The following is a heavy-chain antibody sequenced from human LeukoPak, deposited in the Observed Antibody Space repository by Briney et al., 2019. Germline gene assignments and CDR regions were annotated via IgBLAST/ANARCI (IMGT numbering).Heavy chain of an antibody. V-gene: IGHV4-39*01. J-gene: IGHJ2*01. CDR3: ARYESSAYGIDV. Sequence: SVTLSLTCTVSGGSISSSSSYWVWSRQPPGMGLEWIGSIYYSGNTYSNPSLKSRVTISVDTSKNQFSLKVSSVAAADTAVYYCARYESSAYGIDVWGRGTLVTVSS. D-gene: IGHD3-22*01. CDR2: IYYSGNT. CDR1: GGSISSSSSY.